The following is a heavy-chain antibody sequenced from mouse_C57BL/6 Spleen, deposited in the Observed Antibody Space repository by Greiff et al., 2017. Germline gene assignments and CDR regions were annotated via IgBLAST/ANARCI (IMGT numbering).Heavy chain of an antibody. CDR1: GFTFSDYG. CDR3: ARPSNEDYYAMDY. CDR2: ISSGSSTI. Sequence: EVHLVESGGGLVKPGGSLKLSCAASGFTFSDYGMHWVRQAPEKGLEWVAYISSGSSTIYYADTVKGRFTISRDNAKNTLFLQMTSLRSEDTAMYYCARPSNEDYYAMDYWGQGTSVTVSS. V-gene: IGHV5-17*01. J-gene: IGHJ4*01. D-gene: IGHD2-5*01.